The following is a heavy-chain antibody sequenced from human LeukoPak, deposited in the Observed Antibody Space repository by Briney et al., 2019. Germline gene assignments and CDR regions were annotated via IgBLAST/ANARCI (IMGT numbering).Heavy chain of an antibody. CDR1: GFTFSSYA. CDR2: ISGSGGST. CDR3: AGRISYGSGSYQRVNWFDP. D-gene: IGHD3-10*01. J-gene: IGHJ5*02. Sequence: GGSLRLSCAASGFTFSSYAMSWVRQAPGKGLEWVSAISGSGGSTYYADSVKGRFTISRDNSKNTLYLQMNSLRAEDTAVYYCAGRISYGSGSYQRVNWFDPWGQGTLVTVSS. V-gene: IGHV3-23*01.